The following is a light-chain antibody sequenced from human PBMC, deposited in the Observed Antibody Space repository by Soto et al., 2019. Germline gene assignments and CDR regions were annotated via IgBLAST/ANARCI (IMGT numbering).Light chain of an antibody. CDR3: QQYGASPET. V-gene: IGKV3-20*01. CDR1: QSVSSAY. J-gene: IGKJ1*01. CDR2: NVS. Sequence: EIVLTQSPGTLSLSPGERATLSCRASQSVSSAYLAWYQRKPGQAPRLLIYNVSRRATGTPDRFSGSGSGTDFTLTVSRLEPEDFAVYYCQQYGASPETFGQGTKVDIK.